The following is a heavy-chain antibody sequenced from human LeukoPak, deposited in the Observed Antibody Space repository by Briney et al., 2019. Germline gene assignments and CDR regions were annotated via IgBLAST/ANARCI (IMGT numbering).Heavy chain of an antibody. Sequence: GGSLRLSCAASGFTFSSYWMSWVRQAPGKGLEWVANIKQDGSEKYYVDSVKGRFTISRDNAKNSLYLQMNSLRAEDTAVYYCARLPGCCGSTSCYPYYYYMDVWGKGTTVTVSS. V-gene: IGHV3-7*01. CDR2: IKQDGSEK. CDR1: GFTFSSYW. CDR3: ARLPGCCGSTSCYPYYYYMDV. D-gene: IGHD2-2*01. J-gene: IGHJ6*03.